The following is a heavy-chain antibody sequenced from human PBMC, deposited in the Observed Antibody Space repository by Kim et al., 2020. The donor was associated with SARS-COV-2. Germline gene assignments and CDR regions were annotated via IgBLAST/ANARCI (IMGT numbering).Heavy chain of an antibody. J-gene: IGHJ4*02. CDR1: GYTFTNYW. Sequence: GESLKISCKASGYTFTNYWIGWVRQMPGKGLEWMGIIYPGDSDTRYSPSFQGQVTFSADKSISSAYLQWSSLRASDTAMYYCARQADTAVVSGYDYWGQGTLVHLSS. V-gene: IGHV5-51*01. CDR3: ARQADTAVVSGYDY. CDR2: IYPGDSDT. D-gene: IGHD5-18*01.